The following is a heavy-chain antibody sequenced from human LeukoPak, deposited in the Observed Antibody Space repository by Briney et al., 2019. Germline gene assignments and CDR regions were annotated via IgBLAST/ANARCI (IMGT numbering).Heavy chain of an antibody. CDR2: INSDGSST. D-gene: IGHD3-22*01. V-gene: IGHV3-74*01. Sequence: GGSLRLSCAASGFTFSSYWMHWVRQAPGKGLVWVSRINSDGSSTSYADSVKGRFTISRDNSENTLYLQMHGLRAGDTAVYYCVSHYYDDSAPGSWGQGTLVAVSS. J-gene: IGHJ5*02. CDR3: VSHYYDDSAPGS. CDR1: GFTFSSYW.